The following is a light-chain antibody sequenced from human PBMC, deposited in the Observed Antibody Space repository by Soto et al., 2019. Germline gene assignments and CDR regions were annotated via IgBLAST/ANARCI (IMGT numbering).Light chain of an antibody. CDR1: QSISSW. CDR3: QQYNSYLLT. V-gene: IGKV1-5*01. Sequence: DIQMTQSPSTLSASVGDRVTITCRASQSISSWLAWYQQKPGKAPKLLIYDASSLESGVPSGFRGSGSGTEFTLTISSLQPDDFATYYCQQYNSYLLTFGGGTKVEIK. J-gene: IGKJ4*01. CDR2: DAS.